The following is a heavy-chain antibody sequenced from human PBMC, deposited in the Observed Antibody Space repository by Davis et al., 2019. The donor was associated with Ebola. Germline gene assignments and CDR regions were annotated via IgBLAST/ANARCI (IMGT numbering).Heavy chain of an antibody. CDR1: GYTFTGYY. V-gene: IGHV1-2*04. CDR3: ARSYHYDTSGYLPSLDY. D-gene: IGHD3-22*01. Sequence: AASVKVSCKASGYTFTGYYIHWVRQAPGQGLEWMGWISPNTGGSNYAQKFQGSVTMTRDTSISPAYMELSRLRSDDTAVYYCARSYHYDTSGYLPSLDYWGQGTLVTVSS. CDR2: ISPNTGGS. J-gene: IGHJ4*02.